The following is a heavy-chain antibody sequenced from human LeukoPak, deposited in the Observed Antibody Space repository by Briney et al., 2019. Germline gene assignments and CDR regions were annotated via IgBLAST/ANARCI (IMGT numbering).Heavy chain of an antibody. CDR2: IWSDGINR. D-gene: IGHD3-10*01. V-gene: IGHV3-30*18. CDR1: GFTFRNHG. Sequence: GRSLRLSCAASGFTFRNHGMHWVRQAPGKGLEWVAIIWSDGINRYYADSVKGRFTISRDNSKNTLYLQMNSLRAEDTAVYYCAKDLGTLISGSYYYYFDYWGQGTLVTVSS. J-gene: IGHJ4*02. CDR3: AKDLGTLISGSYYYYFDY.